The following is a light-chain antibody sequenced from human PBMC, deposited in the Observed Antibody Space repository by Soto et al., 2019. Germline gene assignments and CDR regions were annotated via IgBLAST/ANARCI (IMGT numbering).Light chain of an antibody. J-gene: IGLJ1*01. CDR3: SSYTSTNTPYV. CDR2: EVT. V-gene: IGLV2-14*01. CDR1: SSDVGGSTY. Sequence: QSALTQPASVSGSPGQSITISCTGTSSDVGGSTYVSWYQQHPGKAPELMIYEVTNPPSGGSDRFSGSKSGNTASLTISGLQAEDEADYYCSSYTSTNTPYVFGTGTKLTVL.